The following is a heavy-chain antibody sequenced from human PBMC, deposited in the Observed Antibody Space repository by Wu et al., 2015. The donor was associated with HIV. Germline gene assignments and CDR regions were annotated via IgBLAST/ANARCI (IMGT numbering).Heavy chain of an antibody. D-gene: IGHD3-10*01. CDR1: HGSISTYY. J-gene: IGHJ6*02. CDR2: IDYSGST. Sequence: QVQLQEPGPGLVKPSETLSLTCTISHGSISTYYWTWVRQTSGKKLEWLGFIDYSGSTNYNPSLKSRVTMSVDTSKNQFSLKLSSVTAADTAVYYCASSSLLLWFGESSYCGMDVWDQGTTVTVSS. CDR3: ASSSLLLWFGESSYCGMDV. V-gene: IGHV4-59*12.